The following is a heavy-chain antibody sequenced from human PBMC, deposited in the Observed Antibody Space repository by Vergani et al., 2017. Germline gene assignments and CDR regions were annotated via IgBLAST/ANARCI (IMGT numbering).Heavy chain of an antibody. J-gene: IGHJ4*02. V-gene: IGHV1-8*03. CDR1: GGTFSSYA. Sequence: QVQLVQSGAEVKKPGSSVKVSCKASGGTFSSYAISWVRQAPGQGLEWMGWMNPNSGNTGYAQKFQGRVTITRNTSISTAYMELSSLRSEDTAVYYCARGDGYNFPGYFDYWGQGTLVTVSS. CDR2: MNPNSGNT. CDR3: ARGDGYNFPGYFDY. D-gene: IGHD5-24*01.